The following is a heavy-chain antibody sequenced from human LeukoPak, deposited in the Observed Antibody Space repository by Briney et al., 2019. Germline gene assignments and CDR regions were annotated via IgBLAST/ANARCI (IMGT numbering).Heavy chain of an antibody. D-gene: IGHD3-3*01. CDR1: GFTFSSYW. J-gene: IGHJ5*02. CDR3: AKDGRFLEWLESNNWFDP. V-gene: IGHV3-7*01. CDR2: IKQDGSEK. Sequence: HAGGSLRLSCAASGFTFSSYWMSWVRQAPGKGLEWVANIKQDGSEKYYVDSVKGRFTISRDNAKNSLYLQMNSLRAEDTAVYYCAKDGRFLEWLESNNWFDPWGQGTLVTVSS.